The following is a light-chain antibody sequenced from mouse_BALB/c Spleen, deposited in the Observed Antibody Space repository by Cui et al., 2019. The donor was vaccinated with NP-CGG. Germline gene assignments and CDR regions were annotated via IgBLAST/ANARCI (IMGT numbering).Light chain of an antibody. CDR1: TGAVTTSNY. J-gene: IGLJ1*01. CDR3: ALRYSNHWV. Sequence: QAVVTQESSLTTSPGETVTLTCRSSTGAVTTSNYANWVQEKPVHLFTGLIGGTNNRVPGVPARFSGSLIGDKAALTITGAQTEDEAIYFCALRYSNHWVFGGGTKLTVL. CDR2: GTN. V-gene: IGLV1*01.